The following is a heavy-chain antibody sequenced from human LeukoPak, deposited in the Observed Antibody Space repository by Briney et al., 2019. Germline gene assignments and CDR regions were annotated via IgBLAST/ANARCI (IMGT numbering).Heavy chain of an antibody. Sequence: PGGSLRLSCAASGFTFSSYAMHWVRQAPGKGLEYVSAISSNGGSTYYANSVKGRFTISRDNSKNTLYLQMGSLRAEDMAVYYCARDGATGYYYYYMDVWGKGTTVTISS. CDR1: GFTFSSYA. V-gene: IGHV3-64*01. CDR3: ARDGATGYYYYYMDV. J-gene: IGHJ6*03. CDR2: ISSNGGST. D-gene: IGHD1-26*01.